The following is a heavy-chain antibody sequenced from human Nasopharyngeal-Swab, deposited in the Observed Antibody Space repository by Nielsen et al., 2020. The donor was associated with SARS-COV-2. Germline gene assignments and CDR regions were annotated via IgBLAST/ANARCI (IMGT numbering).Heavy chain of an antibody. J-gene: IGHJ6*02. D-gene: IGHD3-10*01. CDR3: ARDHYVSGSPSMDV. CDR1: GGSVSSGSYY. CDR2: IYYSGST. Sequence: SETLSLTCTVSGGSVSSGSYYWSWMRQPPGKGLEWIGYIYYSGSTNYNPSLKSRVTISVDTSKNQFSLKLSSVTAADTAVYYCARDHYVSGSPSMDVWGQGTTVTVSS. V-gene: IGHV4-61*01.